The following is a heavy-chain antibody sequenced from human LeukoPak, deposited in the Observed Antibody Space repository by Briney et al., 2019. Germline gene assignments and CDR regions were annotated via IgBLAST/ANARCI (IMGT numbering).Heavy chain of an antibody. D-gene: IGHD3-22*01. J-gene: IGHJ4*02. CDR3: ARVGYYESSGYYEY. Sequence: ASVKVSCKASGYTLTDYYMHWVPQAPGQGLEWMGRINPNSGGTNYAQKFQGRVTMTRDTSISTVYMELSRLRSDDTAVYYCARVGYYESSGYYEYWGQGTLVTVSS. CDR1: GYTLTDYY. V-gene: IGHV1-2*06. CDR2: INPNSGGT.